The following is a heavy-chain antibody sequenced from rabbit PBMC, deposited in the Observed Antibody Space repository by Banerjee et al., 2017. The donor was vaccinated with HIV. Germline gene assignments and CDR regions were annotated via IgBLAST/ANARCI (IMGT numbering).Heavy chain of an antibody. CDR3: ARGYVGNAYYTAFNL. V-gene: IGHV1S47*01. J-gene: IGHJ4*01. CDR1: GFDFSSNA. Sequence: QEQLVESGGDLVQPGASLTLTCTASGFDFSSNAMCWFRQAPGKGLEWIACIYTSSGFTWYASWVNGRFTISRTSSTTVTLQMTSLTAADTATYFCARGYVGNAYYTAFNLWGPGTLVTVS. CDR2: IYTSSGFT. D-gene: IGHD8-1*01.